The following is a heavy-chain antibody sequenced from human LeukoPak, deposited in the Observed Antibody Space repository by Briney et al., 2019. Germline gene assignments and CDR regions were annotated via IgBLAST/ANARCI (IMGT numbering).Heavy chain of an antibody. V-gene: IGHV3-30*04. CDR1: GFTFSSYA. J-gene: IGHJ4*02. CDR2: ISYDGSNK. Sequence: GGSLRLSCAASGFTFSSYAMHWDRQAPGKGLEWVAVISYDGSNKYYAGSVKGRFTISRDNSKNTLYLQMNSLRAEDTAVYYCARDQGDDILTGLDYWGQGTLVTVSS. CDR3: ARDQGDDILTGLDY. D-gene: IGHD3-9*01.